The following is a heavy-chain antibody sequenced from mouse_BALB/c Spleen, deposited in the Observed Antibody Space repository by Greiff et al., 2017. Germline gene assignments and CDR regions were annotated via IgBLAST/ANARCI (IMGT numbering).Heavy chain of an antibody. D-gene: IGHD1-1*01. Sequence: DVMLVESGGGLVQPGGSLRLSCATSGFTFTDYYMSWVRQPPGKALEWLGFIRNKANGYTTEYSASVKGRFTISRDNSQSILYLQMNTLRAEDSATYYCARDIDYYYGRGYAMDYWGQGTSVTVSS. J-gene: IGHJ4*01. V-gene: IGHV7-3*02. CDR3: ARDIDYYYGRGYAMDY. CDR1: GFTFTDYY. CDR2: IRNKANGYTT.